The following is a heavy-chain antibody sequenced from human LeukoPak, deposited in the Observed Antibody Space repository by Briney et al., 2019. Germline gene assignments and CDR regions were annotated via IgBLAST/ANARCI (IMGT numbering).Heavy chain of an antibody. D-gene: IGHD4-23*01. CDR1: GGSISSYY. CDR3: VRGGGNYAFDI. Sequence: SETLSLTCTVSGGSISSYYWSWIRQPPGKRLEWIAYIHYSGSTNYNPSLKSRVTISVDTSKNQFSLKLSSVTAVDTAVYYCVRGGGNYAFDIWGQGTMVTVSS. CDR2: IHYSGST. V-gene: IGHV4-59*01. J-gene: IGHJ3*02.